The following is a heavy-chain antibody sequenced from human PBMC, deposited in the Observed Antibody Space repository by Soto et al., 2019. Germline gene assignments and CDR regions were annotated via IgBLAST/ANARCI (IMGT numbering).Heavy chain of an antibody. D-gene: IGHD3-22*01. Sequence: GGSLRLSCAASGFTFSRVWMSWVRQAPGKGLEWVASIKQEGREKWYGDSVKGRFTISRDNAENSLYLQMNSLSAEDTAVYYCAKDGFSYYYDSSDDSAVYFDYWGQGTLVTVSS. CDR1: GFTFSRVW. V-gene: IGHV3-7*03. CDR3: AKDGFSYYYDSSDDSAVYFDY. CDR2: IKQEGREK. J-gene: IGHJ4*02.